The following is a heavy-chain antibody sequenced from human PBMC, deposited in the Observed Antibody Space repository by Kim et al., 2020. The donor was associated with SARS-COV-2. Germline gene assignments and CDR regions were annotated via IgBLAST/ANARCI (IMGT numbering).Heavy chain of an antibody. Sequence: SPSFQCQVTISADKSISTAYLQWSSLKASDTAMYYCARLNYYDSSGYFDYWGQGTLVTVSS. V-gene: IGHV5-51*01. J-gene: IGHJ4*02. CDR3: ARLNYYDSSGYFDY. D-gene: IGHD3-22*01.